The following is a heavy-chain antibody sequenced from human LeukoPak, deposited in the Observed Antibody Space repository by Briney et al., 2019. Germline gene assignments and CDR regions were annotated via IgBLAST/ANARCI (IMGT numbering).Heavy chain of an antibody. V-gene: IGHV4-59*01. CDR1: GGSISSYY. CDR2: IHDSVNT. Sequence: PSETLSLTCTVSGGSISSYYWTWIRQSPGTGLEWMGYIHDSVNTDYNPSLKSRVTISVDTSTKQFSLKLNSVTAADTAVYYCARGRITIFGVVTPHFDYWGQGTLVTVSS. D-gene: IGHD3-3*01. CDR3: ARGRITIFGVVTPHFDY. J-gene: IGHJ4*02.